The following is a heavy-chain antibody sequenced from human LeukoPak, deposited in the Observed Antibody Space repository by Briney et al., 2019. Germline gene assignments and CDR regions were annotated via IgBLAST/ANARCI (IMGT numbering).Heavy chain of an antibody. J-gene: IGHJ4*02. Sequence: ASVKVSCKTSGYIFTSYGISWVRQAPGKGLEWMGWISVHNGYTRYAQKFQGRVTMATDTSTSTAYMDPRSLRSDDTAVYYCARDMRHYRNYDSSGYYYNFEYWGQGTLVSVSS. CDR3: ARDMRHYRNYDSSGYYYNFEY. D-gene: IGHD3-22*01. CDR2: ISVHNGYT. CDR1: GYIFTSYG. V-gene: IGHV1-18*01.